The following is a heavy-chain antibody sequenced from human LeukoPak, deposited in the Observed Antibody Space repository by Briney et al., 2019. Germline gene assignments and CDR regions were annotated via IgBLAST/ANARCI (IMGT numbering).Heavy chain of an antibody. Sequence: GASVKVSCKASGYTFTGYFIHWVRQAPGLGLEWMGWLNPNSGDTKLEHNFQGRVTLTRDTSISTAYMELSRLRSDDTAVYYCARGNYYDSSGYSPNLGYWGQGTLVTVSS. V-gene: IGHV1-2*02. J-gene: IGHJ4*02. CDR3: ARGNYYDSSGYSPNLGY. CDR1: GYTFTGYF. D-gene: IGHD3-22*01. CDR2: LNPNSGDT.